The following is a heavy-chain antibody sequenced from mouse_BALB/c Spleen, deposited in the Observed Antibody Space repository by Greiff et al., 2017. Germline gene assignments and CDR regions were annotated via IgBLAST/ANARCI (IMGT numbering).Heavy chain of an antibody. CDR3: ASKWGLLWYAMDY. J-gene: IGHJ4*01. Sequence: EVQLQQSGPGLVKPSQSLSLTCTVTGYSITSDYAWNWIRQFPGNKLEWMGYISYSGSTSYNPSLKSRISITRDTSKNQFFLQLNSVTTEDTATYYCASKWGLLWYAMDYWGQGTSVTVSS. V-gene: IGHV3-2*02. CDR1: GYSITSDYA. D-gene: IGHD2-1*01. CDR2: ISYSGST.